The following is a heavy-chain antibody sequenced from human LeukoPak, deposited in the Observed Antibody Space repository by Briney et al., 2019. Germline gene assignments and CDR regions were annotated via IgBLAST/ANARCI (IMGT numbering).Heavy chain of an antibody. CDR3: AREKEGGLDY. CDR1: GYTFTSYD. CDR2: MNPNSGNT. D-gene: IGHD3-16*01. Sequence: ASVKVSCKSSGYTFTSYDINWVRQATGQGLEWMGWMNPNSGNTGYAQKFQGRVTITKNTSISTAYMELSSLRSEDTAVYYCAREKEGGLDYWGQGTLVTVSS. J-gene: IGHJ4*02. V-gene: IGHV1-8*03.